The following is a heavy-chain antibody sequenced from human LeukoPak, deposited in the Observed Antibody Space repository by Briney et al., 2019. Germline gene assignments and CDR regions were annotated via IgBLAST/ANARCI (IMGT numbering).Heavy chain of an antibody. CDR2: SGTDGDT. D-gene: IGHD6-13*01. V-gene: IGHV3-23*01. Sequence: QSLGSLRLSCAASGFTFSSSAMNSVRQAPGKGLEWVSASGTDGDTYYAASVKGRFTISRDNSKNTLYLQMTSLRAEDTAIYYCAKKTPGTHPFDYWGQGTLVTVSP. J-gene: IGHJ4*02. CDR3: AKKTPGTHPFDY. CDR1: GFTFSSSA.